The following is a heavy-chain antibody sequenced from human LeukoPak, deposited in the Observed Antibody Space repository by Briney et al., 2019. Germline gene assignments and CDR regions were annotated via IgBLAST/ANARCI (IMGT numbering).Heavy chain of an antibody. V-gene: IGHV3-48*02. CDR3: ARHDYGGNSGEY. CDR1: GFTFSSYG. J-gene: IGHJ4*02. CDR2: IETSSSTI. Sequence: PGGSLRLSCAASGFTFSSYGMNWVRQAPGKVLEWVSYIETSSSTIYYADSVKGRFTISRDNAKNSLYLQMNSVRDEDTAVYYCARHDYGGNSGEYWGQGTLVTVSS. D-gene: IGHD4-23*01.